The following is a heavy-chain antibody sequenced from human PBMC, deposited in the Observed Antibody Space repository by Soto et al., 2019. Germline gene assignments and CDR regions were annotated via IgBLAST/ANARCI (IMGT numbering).Heavy chain of an antibody. V-gene: IGHV3-30*18. CDR1: GFTFSSYG. J-gene: IGHJ4*02. CDR2: ISYDGSNK. Sequence: TGGSLRLSCAASGFTFSSYGMHWVRQAPGKGLEWVAVISYDGSNKYYADSVKGRFTISRDNSKNTLYLQMNSLRAEDTAVYYCAKDQPSPIPAAFYSFDYWGQGPLVTLSS. D-gene: IGHD6-13*01. CDR3: AKDQPSPIPAAFYSFDY.